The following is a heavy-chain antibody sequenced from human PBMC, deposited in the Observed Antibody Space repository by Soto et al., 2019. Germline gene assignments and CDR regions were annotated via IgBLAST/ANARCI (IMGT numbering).Heavy chain of an antibody. CDR2: VSRNGINT. V-gene: IGHV3-64*01. D-gene: IGHD3-3*01. J-gene: IGHJ6*03. CDR3: AITYYDFDV. CDR1: GFSFSSYD. Sequence: EEQLVQSGGGLVQPGGSLRLSCAASGFSFSSYDLFWVRQAPGKGLEYVSAVSRNGINTYYANSVKGRFTISRDNSKNIMSLQMGTLRAEDMAVYYCAITYYDFDVWGKGTTVIVS.